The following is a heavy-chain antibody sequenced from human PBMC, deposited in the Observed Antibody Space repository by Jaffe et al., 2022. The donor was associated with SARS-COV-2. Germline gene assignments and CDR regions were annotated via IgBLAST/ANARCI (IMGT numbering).Heavy chain of an antibody. J-gene: IGHJ4*02. V-gene: IGHV3-15*01. CDR1: GFTFTNAW. Sequence: EVQLVESGGGLVNPGGSLRLSCVASGFTFTNAWMSWVRQAPGKGLEWVGRIKSKRDGGTTDYAAPVKDRFIISRDDSKNTLYVQMYTLKTEDTAVYYCTTWALAPDIGGIDYWGQGSLVTVSS. D-gene: IGHD5-12*01. CDR2: IKSKRDGGTT. CDR3: TTWALAPDIGGIDY.